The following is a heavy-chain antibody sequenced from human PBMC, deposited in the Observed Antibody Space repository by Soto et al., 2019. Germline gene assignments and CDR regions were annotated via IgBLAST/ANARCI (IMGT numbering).Heavy chain of an antibody. CDR3: ARGPIRDSSGEKYYGMDV. D-gene: IGHD3-22*01. J-gene: IGHJ6*02. CDR2: ISGSGDNT. V-gene: IGHV3-23*01. Sequence: GGSLRLSCKASGFSFSDYAMTWVRQAPGKGLEWVSVISGSGDNTFYAASVKGRFAISRDNSKNVLYLQMNSLRSEDTAVYYCARGPIRDSSGEKYYGMDVWGQGNTVTVSS. CDR1: GFSFSDYA.